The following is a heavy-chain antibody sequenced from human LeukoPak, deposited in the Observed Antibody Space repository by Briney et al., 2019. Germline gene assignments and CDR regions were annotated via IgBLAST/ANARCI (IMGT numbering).Heavy chain of an antibody. CDR3: ARDPIGSRWPYYFDH. Sequence: ASVKVSCKASGYTFTTYAMHWVRQAPGQRLEWMGWINAGNGNTKYSQKFQARVTITRDTSASTAYMELSSLRSEDTAVYYCARDPIGSRWPYYFDHWGQGTLVTVSS. D-gene: IGHD6-13*01. J-gene: IGHJ4*02. CDR2: INAGNGNT. CDR1: GYTFTTYA. V-gene: IGHV1-3*01.